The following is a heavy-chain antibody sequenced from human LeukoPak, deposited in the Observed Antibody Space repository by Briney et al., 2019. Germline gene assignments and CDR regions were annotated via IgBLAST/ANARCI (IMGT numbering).Heavy chain of an antibody. D-gene: IGHD2-15*01. CDR3: ARHPSLTYCSGGTCWFDS. J-gene: IGHJ5*01. CDR2: IYDSGST. CDR1: GGSISSRSYY. V-gene: IGHV4-39*01. Sequence: SETLSLTCTVSGGSISSRSYYWGWIRQPPGKGLEWIGSIYDSGSTWHNPSLKSRVTISADTPKNQFSLKLSSVTAADTAVYYCARHPSLTYCSGGTCWFDSWGQGTLVTVSS.